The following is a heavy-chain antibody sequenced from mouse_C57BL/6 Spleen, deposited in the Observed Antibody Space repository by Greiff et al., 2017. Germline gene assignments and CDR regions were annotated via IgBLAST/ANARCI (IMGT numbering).Heavy chain of an antibody. V-gene: IGHV5-17*01. CDR1: GFTFSDYG. J-gene: IGHJ2*01. Sequence: EVQLVESGGGLVKPGGSLKLSCAASGFTFSDYGMHWVRQAPEKGLEWVAYISSGSRTIYYADTVKGRFTISRDNAKNTLFLQMTSLRSEDTAMYYCAKLGRGNYWGQGTTLTVSS. CDR3: AKLGRGNY. CDR2: ISSGSRTI. D-gene: IGHD4-1*01.